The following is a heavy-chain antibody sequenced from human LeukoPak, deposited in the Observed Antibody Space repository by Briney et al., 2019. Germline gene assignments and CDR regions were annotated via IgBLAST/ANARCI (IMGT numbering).Heavy chain of an antibody. CDR2: MNPNSGNT. CDR3: ARGRIAARPRGRYFDY. Sequence: ASVKVSCKASGYTFTSYDINWVRQATGQGLEWMGWMNPNSGNTGYAQKFQGRVTMTRNTSISTAYMELSSLRSEDTAVYYCARGRIAARPRGRYFDYWGQGTPVTVSS. D-gene: IGHD6-6*01. J-gene: IGHJ4*02. V-gene: IGHV1-8*01. CDR1: GYTFTSYD.